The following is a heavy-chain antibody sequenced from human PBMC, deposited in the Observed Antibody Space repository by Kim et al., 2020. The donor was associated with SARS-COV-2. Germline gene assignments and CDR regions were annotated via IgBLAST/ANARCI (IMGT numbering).Heavy chain of an antibody. D-gene: IGHD3-10*01. CDR1: GYTFTSYG. Sequence: ASVKVSCKASGYTFTSYGISWVRQAPGQGLEWMGWISAYNGNTNYAQKLQGRVTMTTDTSTSTAYMEMRSLRSDDTAVYYCARDGVGGSYGSGSYTYYYYGMDVRGHGTTVTVSS. CDR2: ISAYNGNT. V-gene: IGHV1-18*01. CDR3: ARDGVGGSYGSGSYTYYYYGMDV. J-gene: IGHJ6*02.